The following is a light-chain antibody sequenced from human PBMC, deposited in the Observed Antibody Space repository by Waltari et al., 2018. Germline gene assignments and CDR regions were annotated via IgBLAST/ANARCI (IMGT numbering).Light chain of an antibody. CDR3: TSYTTTSTLVL. CDR2: DVT. Sequence: YQPHPGRAPKLMIYDVTDRPSVISIRFSGSKSGNTASLTISGLRAEDEAYYYCTSYTTTSTLVLFGGGTKLTVL. V-gene: IGLV2-14*03. J-gene: IGLJ2*01.